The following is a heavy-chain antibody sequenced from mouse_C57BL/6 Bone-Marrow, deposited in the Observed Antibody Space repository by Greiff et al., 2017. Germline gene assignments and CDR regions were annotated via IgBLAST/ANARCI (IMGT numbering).Heavy chain of an antibody. Sequence: QVQLQQSGAELVKPGASVKLSCKASGYTFTSYWMHWVKQRPGRGLEWIGRIDPNSGGTKYNEKFKSKATLTVDKPSSTAYMQLSSLTSEDSAVYYCARWGFITTVVAHFDVWGTGTTVTVSS. V-gene: IGHV1-72*01. CDR1: GYTFTSYW. D-gene: IGHD1-1*01. CDR3: ARWGFITTVVAHFDV. J-gene: IGHJ1*03. CDR2: IDPNSGGT.